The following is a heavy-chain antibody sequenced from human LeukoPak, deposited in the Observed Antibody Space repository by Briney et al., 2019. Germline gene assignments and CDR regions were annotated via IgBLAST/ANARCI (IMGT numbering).Heavy chain of an antibody. CDR1: GYSFTSYG. V-gene: IGHV1-18*01. CDR3: ARGGKNYFDF. D-gene: IGHD1-26*01. J-gene: IGHJ4*02. Sequence: ASVEVSCKASGYSFTSYGISWVREAPGRGLEGVGYISAYDGETRYAQKFQGRVTLTTDTSTGTVYMEMRRLRSDDTAVYYCARGGKNYFDFWGQGTLVTVSS. CDR2: ISAYDGET.